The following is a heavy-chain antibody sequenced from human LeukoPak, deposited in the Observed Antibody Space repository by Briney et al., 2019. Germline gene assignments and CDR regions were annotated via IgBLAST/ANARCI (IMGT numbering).Heavy chain of an antibody. J-gene: IGHJ4*02. V-gene: IGHV3-48*04. CDR1: GFTFSTYS. D-gene: IGHD3-9*01. CDR3: AGNSILTGYYLFDY. CDR2: ISSSSSTI. Sequence: GGSLRLSCVASGFTFSTYSMNWVRQAPGKGLEWVSYISSSSSTIYYADSVKGRFTISRDNAKNSLYLQMNSLRAEDTAVYYCAGNSILTGYYLFDYWGQGTLVTVSS.